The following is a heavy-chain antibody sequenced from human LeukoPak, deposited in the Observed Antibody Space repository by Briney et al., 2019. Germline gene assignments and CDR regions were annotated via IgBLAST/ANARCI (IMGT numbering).Heavy chain of an antibody. CDR3: AREVVVVVAATGWFDP. D-gene: IGHD2-15*01. CDR1: GGTFSSYA. CDR2: IIPIFGTA. Sequence: ASVKVSCKASGGTFSSYAISWVRQAPGQGLEWMGGIIPIFGTANYAQKFQGRVTITADESTSTAYMELSSLRSGDTAVYYCAREVVVVVAATGWFDPWGQGTLVTVSS. J-gene: IGHJ5*02. V-gene: IGHV1-69*13.